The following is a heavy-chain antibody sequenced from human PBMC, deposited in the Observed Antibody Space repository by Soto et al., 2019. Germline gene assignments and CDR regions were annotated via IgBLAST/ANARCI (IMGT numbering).Heavy chain of an antibody. J-gene: IGHJ4*02. CDR3: ARQGSIQYFDY. CDR2: IYYSGST. CDR1: GGSISSSSYY. D-gene: IGHD3-3*01. Sequence: QLLESGPGLVKPSETLSLTCTVSGGSISSSSYYWGWIRQPPGKGLEWIGSIYYSGSTYYNPSLKSRVTISVDTSKNQFSLKLSSVTAADTAVYYCARQGSIQYFDYWGQGTLVTVSS. V-gene: IGHV4-39*01.